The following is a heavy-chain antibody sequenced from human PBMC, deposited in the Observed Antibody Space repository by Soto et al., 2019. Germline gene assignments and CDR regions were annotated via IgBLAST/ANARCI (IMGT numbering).Heavy chain of an antibody. CDR3: ARGDYYDVSGPFSDAFDI. J-gene: IGHJ3*02. CDR1: GFTFSSSL. D-gene: IGHD3-22*01. V-gene: IGHV3-7*04. CDR2: IKEDGSQK. Sequence: GGPLRLSCAASGFTFSSSLMSWVCQAPGKGLEWVANIKEDGSQKWYVDSVKGRFTISRDNVKNSLYLQMNSLRVEDTAVYYCARGDYYDVSGPFSDAFDIRGQGTMVTVSS.